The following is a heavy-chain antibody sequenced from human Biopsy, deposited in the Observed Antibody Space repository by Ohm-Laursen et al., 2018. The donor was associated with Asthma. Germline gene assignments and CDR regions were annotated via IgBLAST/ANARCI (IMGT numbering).Heavy chain of an antibody. V-gene: IGHV3-21*04. CDR1: GFSFSSSN. CDR3: AKSADYYDSTDYLDF. CDR2: INSGSTDI. J-gene: IGHJ4*01. D-gene: IGHD3-22*01. Sequence: SLRLSCAASGFSFSSSNINWVRQAPGKGLEWVSSINSGSTDIKYADSVKGRFIISRGNAKNSLYLQMQSLRPEDTAFYYCAKSADYYDSTDYLDFWGRGTLVTVSS.